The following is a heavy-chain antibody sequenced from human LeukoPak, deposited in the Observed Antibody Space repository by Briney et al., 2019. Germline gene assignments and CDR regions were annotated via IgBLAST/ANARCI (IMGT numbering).Heavy chain of an antibody. J-gene: IGHJ4*02. CDR1: GGSISSYY. CDR3: ASYPNAPAERRYGTPFDY. D-gene: IGHD1-14*01. Sequence: SETLSLTCTVSGGSISSYYWSWIRQPPGKGLEWIGYIYYSGSTNYNPSLKSRVTISVDTSRNQFSLKLSSVTAADTAVYYCASYPNAPAERRYGTPFDYWGQGTLVTVSS. CDR2: IYYSGST. V-gene: IGHV4-59*01.